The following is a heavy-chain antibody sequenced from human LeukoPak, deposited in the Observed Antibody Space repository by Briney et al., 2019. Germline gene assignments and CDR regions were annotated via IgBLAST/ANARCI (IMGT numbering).Heavy chain of an antibody. J-gene: IGHJ4*02. V-gene: IGHV3-7*04. CDR1: GFTFSTYW. D-gene: IGHD3-10*01. CDR3: ARCRYYGSGSYYNPSYFDE. Sequence: PGGSLRLSCAASGFTFSTYWMSWVRQAPGKGLEWVGKIYQDGSEKYYVDSVKGRFTLSRDNAKNSLYLQMNSLRAEDTAVYYCARCRYYGSGSYYNPSYFDEWGQGTLVTVSS. CDR2: IYQDGSEK.